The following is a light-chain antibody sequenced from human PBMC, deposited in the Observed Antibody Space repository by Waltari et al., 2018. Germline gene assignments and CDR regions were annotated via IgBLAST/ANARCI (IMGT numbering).Light chain of an antibody. Sequence: DIVMTQSPDTLSVSPGEXATLFCRASQGINTNLAWYQHKPGQGPRLLIFGASSRAADIPARFSGSGSETEFSLTISXVESEDLXVYYXQQYDNWPPITXXXGTKVEIK. J-gene: IGKJ4*01. CDR1: QGINTN. CDR2: GAS. CDR3: QQYDNWPPIT. V-gene: IGKV3-15*01.